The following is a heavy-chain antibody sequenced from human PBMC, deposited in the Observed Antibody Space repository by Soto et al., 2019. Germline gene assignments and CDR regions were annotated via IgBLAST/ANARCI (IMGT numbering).Heavy chain of an antibody. J-gene: IGHJ4*02. D-gene: IGHD6-13*01. V-gene: IGHV4-39*01. Sequence: QLQLQESGPGLVKPSETLSLTCTVSGGSISSSSYYWGWIRQPPGKGLEWIGSIYYSGSTYYNPSLKSRVTISVDTSKNQFSLKLSSVTAADTAVYYCARLQLAGNYFDYWGQGTLVTVSS. CDR1: GGSISSSSYY. CDR2: IYYSGST. CDR3: ARLQLAGNYFDY.